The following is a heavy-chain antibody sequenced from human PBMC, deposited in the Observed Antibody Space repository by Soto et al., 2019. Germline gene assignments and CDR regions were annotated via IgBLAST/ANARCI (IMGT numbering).Heavy chain of an antibody. Sequence: ASVKVSCKASGCTFTSYGISGVRQAPGQGLEWMGWMSAYTGNTNYAQELQGRVTMTTDTFASTAYMELRSLRSEDTAVYYCASSIVVVPAAPFDSWGQGTLVTVSS. CDR2: MSAYTGNT. D-gene: IGHD2-2*01. CDR1: GCTFTSYG. V-gene: IGHV1-18*01. J-gene: IGHJ4*02. CDR3: ASSIVVVPAAPFDS.